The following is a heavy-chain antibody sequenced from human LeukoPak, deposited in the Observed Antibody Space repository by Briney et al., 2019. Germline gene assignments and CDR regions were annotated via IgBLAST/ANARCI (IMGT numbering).Heavy chain of an antibody. CDR1: GGSFSGYY. J-gene: IGHJ5*02. V-gene: IGHV4-34*01. CDR2: INHSGST. D-gene: IGHD3-10*01. Sequence: PSETLSLTCAVYGGSFSGYYWSWIRQPPGKGLEWIGEINHSGSTNYNPSLKSRVTISVDTSKNQFSLKLSSVTAADTAVYYCAREYGSGSYYNYNWFDPWGQGTLVTVSS. CDR3: AREYGSGSYYNYNWFDP.